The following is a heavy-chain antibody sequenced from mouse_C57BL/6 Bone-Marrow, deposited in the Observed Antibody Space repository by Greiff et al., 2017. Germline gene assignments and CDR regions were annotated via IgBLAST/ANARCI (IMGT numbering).Heavy chain of an antibody. D-gene: IGHD1-1*01. V-gene: IGHV1-69*01. CDR1: GYPFTSYW. Sequence: QVQLQQPGAELVMPGASVKLSCKASGYPFTSYWMHWVKQRPGQGLEWIGEIDPSDSYTNYNQKFQGKSTLTVDKSSSTAYMQLSSLTSEDSAVYYCARKVARGYAMDYWGQGTSVTVSS. CDR3: ARKVARGYAMDY. CDR2: IDPSDSYT. J-gene: IGHJ4*01.